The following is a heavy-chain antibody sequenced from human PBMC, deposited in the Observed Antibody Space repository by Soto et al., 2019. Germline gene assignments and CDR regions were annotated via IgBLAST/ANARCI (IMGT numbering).Heavy chain of an antibody. CDR3: AKDGVRWGRNDYSDC. V-gene: IGHV3-30-3*02. CDR1: GFTFSSYA. Sequence: PGGSLRLSCAASGFTFSSYAMHWVRQAPGKGLEWVAVISYDGSNKYYADSVKGRFTISRDNSKNALYLQMNSLRADDTAIYYCAKDGVRWGRNDYSDCWGLGTLVTVFS. J-gene: IGHJ4*02. D-gene: IGHD3-16*01. CDR2: ISYDGSNK.